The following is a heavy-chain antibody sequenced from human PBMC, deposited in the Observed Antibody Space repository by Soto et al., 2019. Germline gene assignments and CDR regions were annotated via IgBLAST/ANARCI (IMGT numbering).Heavy chain of an antibody. D-gene: IGHD1-7*01. V-gene: IGHV3-23*01. CDR2: ITSSGSTT. CDR1: GFTFSGYA. J-gene: IGHJ4*02. Sequence: VQLLESGGGLVQPGGSLRLSCAPSGFTFSGYAMSWVRQPPGKGLEWVAAITSSGSTTYSADSVKGRFTISRDNSKNTLYLHINSLRVEDTAVYYCAEGGLWNYRQFDYWGQGTLVTVSS. CDR3: AEGGLWNYRQFDY.